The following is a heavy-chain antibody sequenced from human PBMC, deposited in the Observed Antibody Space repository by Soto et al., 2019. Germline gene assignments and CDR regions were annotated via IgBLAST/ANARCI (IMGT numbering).Heavy chain of an antibody. CDR3: ARDPSIVVAMGAFDI. V-gene: IGHV3-21*01. D-gene: IGHD3-22*01. CDR1: GFIFSDYS. J-gene: IGHJ3*02. Sequence: PGGSLRLSCAASGFIFSDYSMNWVRQAPGKGLEWVASINSNSGAIFYGDSVKGRFIISRDNTENSLFLQMNSLRAEDTAVYYCARDPSIVVAMGAFDIWGQGTMVTVSS. CDR2: INSNSGAI.